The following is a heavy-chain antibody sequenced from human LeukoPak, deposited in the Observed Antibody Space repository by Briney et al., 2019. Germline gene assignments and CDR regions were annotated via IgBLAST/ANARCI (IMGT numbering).Heavy chain of an antibody. J-gene: IGHJ4*02. D-gene: IGHD6-13*01. CDR1: GFTFSSYA. Sequence: RGSLRLSCAASGFTFSSYAMHWVRQAPGKGLEYVSAINSNGGSTYYANSVKGRFTISRDNSKNTLYLQMGSLRAEDMAVYYCMSRRIAAPDYWGQGTLVAVSS. CDR2: INSNGGST. CDR3: MSRRIAAPDY. V-gene: IGHV3-64*01.